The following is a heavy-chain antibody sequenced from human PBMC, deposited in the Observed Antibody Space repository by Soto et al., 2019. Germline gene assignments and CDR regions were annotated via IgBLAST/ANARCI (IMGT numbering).Heavy chain of an antibody. J-gene: IGHJ6*02. CDR1: GYSFTSYW. Sequence: GESLKISCKGSGYSFTSYWIGWVRQMPGKGLECMGIIYPGDSYTRYSPSFQGQVTISADKSISTAYLQWSRLKASDTAMYYCAGGGVRGVITRTRDYYGMAVWGQGTTVTVSS. CDR3: AGGGVRGVITRTRDYYGMAV. V-gene: IGHV5-51*01. D-gene: IGHD3-10*01. CDR2: IYPGDSYT.